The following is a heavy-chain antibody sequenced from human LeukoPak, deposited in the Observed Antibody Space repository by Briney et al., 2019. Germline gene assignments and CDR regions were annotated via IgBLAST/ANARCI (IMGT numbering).Heavy chain of an antibody. CDR1: GYTFTSYA. D-gene: IGHD2-2*01. J-gene: IGHJ4*02. CDR3: ARGYCSSTSCYGGSY. CDR2: INTNTGNP. V-gene: IGHV7-4-1*02. Sequence: ASVKVSCKASGYTFTSYAMNWVRQAPGQGLEWMGWINTNTGNPTYAQGFTGRFVFSLDTSVSTAYLQISSLKGEDTAVYYCARGYCSSTSCYGGSYWGQGTLVTVSS.